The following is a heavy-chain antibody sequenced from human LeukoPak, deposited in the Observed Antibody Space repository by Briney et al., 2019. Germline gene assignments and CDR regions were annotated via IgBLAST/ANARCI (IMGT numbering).Heavy chain of an antibody. Sequence: GGSLRLSCAASGFTFSRSWMTWVRQASGEGLEWLCNINEDGSVKNYVGAVKGRFTISRDNAKNSLYLQMNSLSAEDTAVYYCARDSAYNAFDIWGQGTMATVSS. CDR2: INEDGSVK. CDR1: GFTFSRSW. D-gene: IGHD5-12*01. CDR3: ARDSAYNAFDI. V-gene: IGHV3-7*01. J-gene: IGHJ3*02.